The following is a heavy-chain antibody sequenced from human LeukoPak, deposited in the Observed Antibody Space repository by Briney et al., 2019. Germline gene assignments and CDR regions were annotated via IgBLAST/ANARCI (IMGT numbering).Heavy chain of an antibody. V-gene: IGHV3-11*04. J-gene: IGHJ3*02. CDR1: GFTFSDYY. Sequence: GGSLRLSCAASGFTFSDYYMSWIRQAPGKGLEWVSYISSSGSTIYYVDSVKGRFTISRDNAKNSLYLQMNSLRAEDTAVYYCARDSSYYGDPVNAFDIWGQGTMVTVSS. CDR2: ISSSGSTI. D-gene: IGHD4-17*01. CDR3: ARDSSYYGDPVNAFDI.